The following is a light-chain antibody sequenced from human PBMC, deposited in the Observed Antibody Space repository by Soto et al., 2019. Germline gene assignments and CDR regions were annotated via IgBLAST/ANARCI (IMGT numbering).Light chain of an antibody. CDR3: HQDENCSPTWH. CDR1: QSVSSSY. Sequence: EIVLTQSPGTLSLSPGERATLSCRASQSVSSSYLAWYQQKPGQAPRLLIYGASSRATGIPDRFSGSGSGTELTLTISRLEPEDFSVYYCHQDENCSPTWHFGQGTKADIK. J-gene: IGKJ1*01. V-gene: IGKV3-20*01. CDR2: GAS.